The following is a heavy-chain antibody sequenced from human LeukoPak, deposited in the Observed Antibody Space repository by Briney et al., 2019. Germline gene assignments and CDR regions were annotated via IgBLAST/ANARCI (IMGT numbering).Heavy chain of an antibody. J-gene: IGHJ4*02. CDR3: ARHQWLLGIGY. V-gene: IGHV4-59*08. CDR2: IYNTGST. Sequence: SETLSLTCTISGGSISSYFWSWIRQPSGKGLEWIGYIYNTGSTNYNPSLKSRVTISIDTSKNKFSLKLSSVTAADTAVYYCARHQWLLGIGYWGQGTLVTVS. CDR1: GGSISSYF. D-gene: IGHD3-22*01.